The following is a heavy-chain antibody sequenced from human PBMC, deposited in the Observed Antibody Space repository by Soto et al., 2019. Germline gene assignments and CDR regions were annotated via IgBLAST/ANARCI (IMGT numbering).Heavy chain of an antibody. J-gene: IGHJ4*02. D-gene: IGHD6-13*01. V-gene: IGHV1-69*01. Sequence: QVQLVQSGAEVKKPGSSVKVSCKASGGTFSSYAISWVRQAPGQGLEWMGGIIPIFGTANYAQKFQGRVKITADETTGTALNGAGSLRSGDTGGFYCARGSGLDSSSWYFDYWGQGTLVTVSS. CDR2: IIPIFGTA. CDR1: GGTFSSYA. CDR3: ARGSGLDSSSWYFDY.